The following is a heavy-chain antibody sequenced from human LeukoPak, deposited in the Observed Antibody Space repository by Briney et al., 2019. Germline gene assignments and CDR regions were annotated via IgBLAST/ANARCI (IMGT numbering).Heavy chain of an antibody. Sequence: GGSLRLSCAASGFTFSSYEMNWVRQAPGKGLEWVAVISYDGSNKYYADSVKGRFTISRDNSKNTLYLQMNSLRAEDTAVYYCASTRYCSSTSCYYYYYGMDVWGQGTTVTVSS. V-gene: IGHV3-30-3*01. CDR1: GFTFSSYE. D-gene: IGHD2-2*01. CDR2: ISYDGSNK. CDR3: ASTRYCSSTSCYYYYYGMDV. J-gene: IGHJ6*02.